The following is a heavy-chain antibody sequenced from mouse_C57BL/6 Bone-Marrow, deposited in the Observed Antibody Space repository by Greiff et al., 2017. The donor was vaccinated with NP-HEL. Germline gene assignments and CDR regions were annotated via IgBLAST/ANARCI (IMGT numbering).Heavy chain of an antibody. Sequence: EVKLVESGGGLVKPGGSLKLSCAASGFTFSSYAMSWVRQTPEKRLEWVATISDGGSYTYYPDNVKGRFTISRDNAKNNLYLQMSHLKSEDTAMYYCARLVYSQRGFAYWGQGTLVTVSA. V-gene: IGHV5-4*03. CDR1: GFTFSSYA. J-gene: IGHJ3*01. CDR2: ISDGGSYT. D-gene: IGHD2-1*01. CDR3: ARLVYSQRGFAY.